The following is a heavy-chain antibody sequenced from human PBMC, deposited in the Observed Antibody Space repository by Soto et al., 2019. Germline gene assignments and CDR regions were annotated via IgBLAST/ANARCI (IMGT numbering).Heavy chain of an antibody. Sequence: QVQLVESGGGVVQPGRSLRLSCAASGFTFSSYAMHWVRQAPGKGLEWVAVISYDGSNKYYADSVKGRFTISRDNSKNTLYLQMNSLRAEDTAVYYCARDDPDDGYSYGTFDYWGQGTLVTVSS. CDR3: ARDDPDDGYSYGTFDY. CDR1: GFTFSSYA. CDR2: ISYDGSNK. J-gene: IGHJ4*02. V-gene: IGHV3-30-3*01. D-gene: IGHD5-18*01.